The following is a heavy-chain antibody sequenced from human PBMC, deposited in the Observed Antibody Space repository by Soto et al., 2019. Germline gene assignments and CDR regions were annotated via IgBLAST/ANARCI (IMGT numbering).Heavy chain of an antibody. CDR1: GFTFSDSA. Sequence: GGSLRLSCAASGFTFSDSAIHRVRQASGKGLEWVGRIRSKGNSYGTAYAASVKGRLTISRDDSRNTAYLQMNSLQTEDTAVYYCTVRFCSGGTCYADYWGHGTLVTVSS. CDR3: TVRFCSGGTCYADY. J-gene: IGHJ4*01. D-gene: IGHD2-15*01. CDR2: IRSKGNSYGT. V-gene: IGHV3-73*01.